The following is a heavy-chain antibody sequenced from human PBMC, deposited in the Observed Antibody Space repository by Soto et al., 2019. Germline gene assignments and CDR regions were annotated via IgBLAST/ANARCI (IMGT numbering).Heavy chain of an antibody. CDR2: INPSGGST. D-gene: IGHD3-10*01. V-gene: IGHV1-46*01. Sequence: QVQLVQSGAEVKKPGASVKVSCKASGYTFTSYYMHWVRQAPGQGLEWMGIINPSGGSTSYAQKFQGRVTMTRDTSTSTVYMELSSLRSEDTAVYYCASEYYYGSGSYYAGDDRNWFDPWGQGTLVTVSS. CDR3: ASEYYYGSGSYYAGDDRNWFDP. J-gene: IGHJ5*02. CDR1: GYTFTSYY.